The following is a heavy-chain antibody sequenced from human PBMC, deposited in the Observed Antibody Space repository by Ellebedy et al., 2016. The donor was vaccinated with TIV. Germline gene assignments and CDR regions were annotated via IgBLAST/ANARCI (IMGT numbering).Heavy chain of an antibody. Sequence: KVSCKGSGYSFTSYWIGWVRQVPGKGLEWMGIIYPGDSDTRYSPSFQGQVTISADKAISTAYLQWSSLKASDTAMYYCARRITRVRGVIRETYAFDIWGQGTMVTVSS. CDR2: IYPGDSDT. CDR3: ARRITRVRGVIRETYAFDI. J-gene: IGHJ3*02. CDR1: GYSFTSYW. D-gene: IGHD3-10*01. V-gene: IGHV5-51*01.